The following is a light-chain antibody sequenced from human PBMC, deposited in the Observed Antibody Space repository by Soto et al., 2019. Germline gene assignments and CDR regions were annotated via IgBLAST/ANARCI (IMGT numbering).Light chain of an antibody. V-gene: IGKV1-39*01. J-gene: IGKJ5*01. CDR1: QNIDNY. CDR3: QQSSSSPPIT. CDR2: AAS. Sequence: DIQLTQSPSSLSASLGDRVTISCRASQNIDNYLHWYQQKSGKAPEALIYAASSLRDGVSSRFSGSGYGTEFTLTINNLQPEDSATSYCQQSSSSPPITFGQGTRLDI.